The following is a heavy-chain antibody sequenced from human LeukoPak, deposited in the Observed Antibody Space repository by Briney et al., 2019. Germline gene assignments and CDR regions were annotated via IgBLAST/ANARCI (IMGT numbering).Heavy chain of an antibody. J-gene: IGHJ4*02. CDR3: ARGDDYYDSSGYKYYFDY. Sequence: PGGSLRLSCAASGFTFSSYSVHWVRQAPGKGLEWVAVISYDGSLKYYADSVKGRSTISRDNSKNTLYLQMNSLRPEDTAVYYCARGDDYYDSSGYKYYFDYWGQGTLVTVSS. V-gene: IGHV3-30-3*01. D-gene: IGHD3-22*01. CDR2: ISYDGSLK. CDR1: GFTFSSYS.